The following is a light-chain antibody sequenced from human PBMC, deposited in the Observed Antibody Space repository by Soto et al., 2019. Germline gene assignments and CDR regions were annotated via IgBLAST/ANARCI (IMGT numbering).Light chain of an antibody. V-gene: IGLV2-14*01. CDR2: EVT. J-gene: IGLJ1*01. Sequence: QSALTKPASVSGSPGQSSTISCTGTRRDVGGYNYVSWYQQYPGKSPKLLIYEVTHRPSGVSNRFSGSKSGNTASLTISGLQAEDEADYYCSSYTISNTLPFVFGSGTKLTVL. CDR3: SSYTISNTLPFV. CDR1: RRDVGGYNY.